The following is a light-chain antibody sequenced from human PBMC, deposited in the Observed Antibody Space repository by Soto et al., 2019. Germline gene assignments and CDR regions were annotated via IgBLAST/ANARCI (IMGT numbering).Light chain of an antibody. CDR2: DAS. Sequence: EIVLTQSPGTLSLSPGERATLSCRASQSVSSSNLGWYHQKPGQAPRLLIYDASNRATGIPARFSGSGSGTDFTLTISSLEPEDFAVYYCQQRSNWPRTFGQGTKVDI. CDR1: QSVSSSN. V-gene: IGKV3-11*01. CDR3: QQRSNWPRT. J-gene: IGKJ1*01.